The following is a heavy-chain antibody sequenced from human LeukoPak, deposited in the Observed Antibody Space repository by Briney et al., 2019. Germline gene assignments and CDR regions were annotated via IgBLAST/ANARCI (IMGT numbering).Heavy chain of an antibody. CDR3: ARLIAATGRVYFDS. Sequence: GGSLRLSCAASGFTVSSNYMSWVRQAPGKGLDWVSVIYTGGSTYYADSVKSRFTISRDNSKNTLYLQMNSLRAEDTAVYYCARLIAATGRVYFDSWGQGTLVTVSS. CDR1: GFTVSSNY. J-gene: IGHJ4*02. V-gene: IGHV3-53*01. D-gene: IGHD6-13*01. CDR2: IYTGGST.